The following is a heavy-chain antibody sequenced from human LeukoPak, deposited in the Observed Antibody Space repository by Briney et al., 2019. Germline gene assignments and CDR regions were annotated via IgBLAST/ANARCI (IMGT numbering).Heavy chain of an antibody. Sequence: GSLRLSCAASGFTVSSNYISWVRQAPGKGLEWVSITYSGGSTYYADSVKGRFTISRDNSKNSLYLQMNSLRAEDTAVYYCASFSIPNHNYYYYGMDVWGQGTAVTVSS. D-gene: IGHD1-14*01. J-gene: IGHJ6*02. CDR1: GFTVSSNY. CDR2: TYSGGST. CDR3: ASFSIPNHNYYYYGMDV. V-gene: IGHV3-53*01.